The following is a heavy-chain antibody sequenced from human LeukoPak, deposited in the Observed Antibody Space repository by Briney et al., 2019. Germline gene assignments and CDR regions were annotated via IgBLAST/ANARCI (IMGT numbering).Heavy chain of an antibody. CDR2: IIPIFGTA. Sequence: SVKVSCKASGGTFSSYAISWVRQAPGQGLEWMGGIIPIFGTANYAQKFQGRVTITADKSTSTAYMELSSLRSEDTAVYYCEFDVWGSYRYARLGYWGQGTLVTVSS. CDR3: EFDVWGSYRYARLGY. D-gene: IGHD3-16*02. CDR1: GGTFSSYA. V-gene: IGHV1-69*06. J-gene: IGHJ4*02.